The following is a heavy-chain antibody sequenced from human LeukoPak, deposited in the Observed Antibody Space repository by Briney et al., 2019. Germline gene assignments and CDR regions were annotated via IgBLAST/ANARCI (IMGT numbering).Heavy chain of an antibody. CDR3: ARGRPKFRITMVRGVTTPTFDY. CDR1: GGSFSGYY. Sequence: SETLSLTCAVYGGSFSGYYWSWIRQPPGKGLEWIGEINHSGSTNYNPSLKSRVTISVDTSKNRFSLKLSSVTAADTAVYYCARGRPKFRITMVRGVTTPTFDYWGQGTLVTVSS. J-gene: IGHJ4*02. V-gene: IGHV4-34*01. CDR2: INHSGST. D-gene: IGHD3-10*01.